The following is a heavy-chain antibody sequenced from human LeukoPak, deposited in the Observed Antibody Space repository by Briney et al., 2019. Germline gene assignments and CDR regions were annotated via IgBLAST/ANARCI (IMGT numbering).Heavy chain of an antibody. CDR3: ARDKYGAYSDF. CDR2: IKHDGSEQ. D-gene: IGHD1-26*01. CDR1: GFSLRSYW. J-gene: IGHJ4*02. V-gene: IGHV3-7*04. Sequence: PGGSLRLSCAASGFSLRSYWMDWVRQAPGKGLEWVSNIKHDGSEQYYVDSVKGRFTISRDNDRNLVYLQMNSLRVEDTAVYYCARDKYGAYSDFWGQGILVTVAS.